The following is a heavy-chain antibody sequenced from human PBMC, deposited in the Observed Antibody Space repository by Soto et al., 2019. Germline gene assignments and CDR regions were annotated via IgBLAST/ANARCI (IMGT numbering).Heavy chain of an antibody. J-gene: IGHJ5*02. D-gene: IGHD3-22*01. Sequence: ASVNVSCKSSEDTLSSYSISWVRQSPGQGLEWMGGIIPFSGTANYAQKFQGRVTITADKSTSTAYMELSSLRSEDTAVYYCVREGYYDSSGYYPGWFDPWGQGTLVTVSS. V-gene: IGHV1-69*06. CDR3: VREGYYDSSGYYPGWFDP. CDR1: EDTLSSYS. CDR2: IIPFSGTA.